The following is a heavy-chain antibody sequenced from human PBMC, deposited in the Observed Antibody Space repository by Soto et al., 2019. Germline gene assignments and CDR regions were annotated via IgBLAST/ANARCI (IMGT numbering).Heavy chain of an antibody. Sequence: QVQLQESGPGLVKPSETLSLTCTVSGASTNSYYWSWIRQPPGKGLEWIGYIYSSGSTNYNPSLKSRVTMSVDTSKNQFYLNLSSVTAADTAVYYCARGYDYIGGTYRYTFGYWGQGTLVTVSS. V-gene: IGHV4-59*01. CDR3: ARGYDYIGGTYRYTFGY. D-gene: IGHD3-16*02. CDR2: IYSSGST. CDR1: GASTNSYY. J-gene: IGHJ4*02.